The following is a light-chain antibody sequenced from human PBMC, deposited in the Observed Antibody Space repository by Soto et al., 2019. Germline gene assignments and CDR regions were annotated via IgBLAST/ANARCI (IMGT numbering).Light chain of an antibody. V-gene: IGKV1-9*01. CDR2: AAS. CDR1: QGISSY. Sequence: DIQLTQSPSFLSASVGDRVTITCRASQGISSYLAWYQQKPGKAPKLLIYAASTLQSWVPSRFSGSGSGTEFTLTISSLQPEDFVTYYCQQLNSYPRTFGPGTKVDIK. CDR3: QQLNSYPRT. J-gene: IGKJ3*01.